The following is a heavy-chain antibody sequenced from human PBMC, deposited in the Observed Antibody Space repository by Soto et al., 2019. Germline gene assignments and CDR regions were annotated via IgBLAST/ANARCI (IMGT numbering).Heavy chain of an antibody. V-gene: IGHV3-23*01. CDR1: GFTFSSYA. CDR2: VSIGGST. Sequence: GGSLRLSCAASGFTFSSYAMGWVRQGPGKGLEWVAVVSIGGSTHYADSVRGRFTISRDNSKNTLSLQMNSLTAEDTAVYFCAKHRGAGGHFDYWGQGALVTVS. D-gene: IGHD2-15*01. CDR3: AKHRGAGGHFDY. J-gene: IGHJ4*02.